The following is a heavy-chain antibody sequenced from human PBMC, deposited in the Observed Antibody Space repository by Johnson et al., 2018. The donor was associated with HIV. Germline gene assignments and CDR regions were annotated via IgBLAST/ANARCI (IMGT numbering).Heavy chain of an antibody. CDR2: ISYDGSNK. Sequence: QVQLVESGGGVVQPGRYLRLSCAASGFTFSSYAMHWVRQAPGKGLEWVAVISYDGSNKYYADSVKGRITISRDNSKNTLYLQLNTLRAADTAVYYCARDWDAYGAFDIWGQGTMVTVSS. CDR1: GFTFSSYA. V-gene: IGHV3-30*04. CDR3: ARDWDAYGAFDI. D-gene: IGHD1-26*01. J-gene: IGHJ3*02.